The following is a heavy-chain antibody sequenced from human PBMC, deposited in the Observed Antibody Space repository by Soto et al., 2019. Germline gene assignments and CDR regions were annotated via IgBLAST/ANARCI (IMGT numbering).Heavy chain of an antibody. Sequence: SGPTLVNPTQTLTLTCTFSGFLLSTSKLGVGWIRQPPGKALEWLALIYWDDDKRYSPFLKSRLTITKDTSKNQVVLRMTNMDPVDTATYYCARSEYSVFDFWGQGTPVTVS. CDR1: GFLLSTSKLG. CDR2: IYWDDDK. J-gene: IGHJ4*01. CDR3: ARSEYSVFDF. D-gene: IGHD2-15*01. V-gene: IGHV2-5*02.